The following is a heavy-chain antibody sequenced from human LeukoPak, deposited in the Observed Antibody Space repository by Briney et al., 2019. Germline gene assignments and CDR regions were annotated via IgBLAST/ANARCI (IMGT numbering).Heavy chain of an antibody. CDR1: GFTFSSYA. V-gene: IGHV3-23*01. D-gene: IGHD3-22*01. CDR3: AKDPTMIVVVT. Sequence: GWSLRLSCAASGFTFSSYAMSWVRQAPGKGLEWVSAISGSGGSTYYADSVKGRFTISRDNSKNTLYLQMNSLRAEDTAVYYCAKDPTMIVVVTWGQGTLVTVSS. CDR2: ISGSGGST. J-gene: IGHJ4*02.